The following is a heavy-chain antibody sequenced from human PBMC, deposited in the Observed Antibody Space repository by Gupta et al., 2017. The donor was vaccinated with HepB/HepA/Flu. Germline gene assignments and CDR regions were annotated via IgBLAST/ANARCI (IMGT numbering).Heavy chain of an antibody. D-gene: IGHD2/OR15-2a*01. CDR1: GGSISSGNYH. CDR3: ARGANFYGDRADF. V-gene: IGHV4-31*03. J-gene: IGHJ4*02. Sequence: QVQLQESGPGLVKPSQPLSPPCTVSGGSISSGNYHWRRIRQHPVKGLEWIGYIHYSGSTYYNPSLKSRVIISVDPSNNQFSLKLSSMTAADTAVYYCARGANFYGDRADFWGQGTLVTVSS. CDR2: IHYSGST.